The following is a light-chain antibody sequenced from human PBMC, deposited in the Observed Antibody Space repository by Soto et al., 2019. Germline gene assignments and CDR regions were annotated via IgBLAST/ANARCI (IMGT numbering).Light chain of an antibody. V-gene: IGLV1-40*01. CDR2: GDN. CDR1: YSNIGNNY. J-gene: IGLJ3*02. CDR3: HSYDSSLSGSV. Sequence: QSVLTQPPSASGTPGQRVTISCSGSYSNIGNNYVNWYQQIPGTAPKLLIYGDNNRPSGVPDRFSGSKSGTSASLAITGLQAEDEADYYCHSYDSSLSGSVFGGRTKLTVL.